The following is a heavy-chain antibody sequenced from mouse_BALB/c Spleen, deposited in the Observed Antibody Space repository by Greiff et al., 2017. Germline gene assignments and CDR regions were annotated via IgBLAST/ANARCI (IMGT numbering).Heavy chain of an antibody. J-gene: IGHJ1*01. CDR2: ISSGGGNT. CDR3: ARTGTGTDWYFDV. CDR1: GFTFSSYT. Sequence: EVQGVESGGGLVKPGGSLKLSCAASGFTFSSYTMSWVRQTPEKRLEWVATISSGGGNTYYPDSVKGRFTISRDNAKNNLYLQMSSLRSEDTALYYCARTGTGTDWYFDVWGAGTTVTVSS. V-gene: IGHV5-9*03. D-gene: IGHD4-1*01.